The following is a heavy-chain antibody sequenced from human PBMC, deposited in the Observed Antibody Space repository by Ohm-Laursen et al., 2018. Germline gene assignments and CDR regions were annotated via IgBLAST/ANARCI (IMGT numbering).Heavy chain of an antibody. J-gene: IGHJ4*02. CDR2: LSGSGHDT. V-gene: IGHV3-23*01. CDR1: GFTFTQAW. CDR3: AKTRYFSRGSCDFDY. D-gene: IGHD2-15*01. Sequence: SLRLSCAASGFTFTQAWMSWVRQAPEKGLEWVSGLSGSGHDTYYTDSVKGRFTISRDNSKNTLYLQMNGLRAEDTAVYYCAKTRYFSRGSCDFDYWGQGTLVTVSS.